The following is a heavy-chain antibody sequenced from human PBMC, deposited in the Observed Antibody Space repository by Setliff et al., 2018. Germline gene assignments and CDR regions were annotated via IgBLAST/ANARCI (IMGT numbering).Heavy chain of an antibody. CDR2: IHHSGKA. Sequence: KPSETLSLTCAVSGFSISSGYYWGWIRQPPGKGLEWIVNIHHSGKAYYNPSLKSRVTMSVDTSKNHVSLKLSSVTAADTAVYYCARGRNVAARLFDSWGQGTQVTVSS. V-gene: IGHV4-38-2*01. CDR1: GFSISSGYY. CDR3: ARGRNVAARLFDS. J-gene: IGHJ4*02. D-gene: IGHD6-6*01.